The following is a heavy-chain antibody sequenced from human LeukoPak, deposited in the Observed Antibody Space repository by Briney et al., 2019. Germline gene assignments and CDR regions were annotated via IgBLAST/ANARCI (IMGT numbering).Heavy chain of an antibody. D-gene: IGHD6-6*01. CDR3: ARGGKGIAARPTHYYYYYGMDV. Sequence: ASVKVTCKASGYTFTGYYMHWVRQAPGQGLEWMGWINPNSGGTNYAQKFQGWVTMTRDTSISTAYMELSRLRSDDTAVYYCARGGKGIAARPTHYYYYYGMDVWGQGTTVTVSS. J-gene: IGHJ6*02. V-gene: IGHV1-2*04. CDR2: INPNSGGT. CDR1: GYTFTGYY.